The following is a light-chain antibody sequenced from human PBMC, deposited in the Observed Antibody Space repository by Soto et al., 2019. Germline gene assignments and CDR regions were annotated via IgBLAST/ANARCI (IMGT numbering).Light chain of an antibody. CDR2: GAS. CDR1: QSVSSN. J-gene: IGKJ1*01. V-gene: IGKV3-15*01. Sequence: EIVMTQSPATLSVSPGERATLSCRASQSVSSNLAWYQQKPGQAPRLLIYGASTRATSIPARFSGSGSGIESTLTISSLQSEDFAVYYCQQYNNWPWTFGQGTKVEIK. CDR3: QQYNNWPWT.